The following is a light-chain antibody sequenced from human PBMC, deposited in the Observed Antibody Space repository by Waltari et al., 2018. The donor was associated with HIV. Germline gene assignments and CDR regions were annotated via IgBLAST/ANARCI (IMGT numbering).Light chain of an antibody. CDR1: SSHIRSNT. CDR2: HNN. V-gene: IGLV1-44*01. CDR3: AAWDDSLNGQGV. Sequence: QSVLTQPPSASGTPGQRVTISCSASSSHIRSNTLNWYPHLPGTAPKLLSYHNNQRPSGVPDRFSGSKSGTSASLAISGLQSEDEADYYCAAWDDSLNGQGVFGGGTKLTVL. J-gene: IGLJ2*01.